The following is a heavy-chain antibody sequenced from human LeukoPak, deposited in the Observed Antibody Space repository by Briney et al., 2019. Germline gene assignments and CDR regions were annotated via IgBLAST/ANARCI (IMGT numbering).Heavy chain of an antibody. D-gene: IGHD5-24*01. CDR3: ARLRGLGRWLQSPFDY. Sequence: GESLKISCKGSGYSFTCYWICWVRQMPGKCLEWMGIIYPGDSDTRYSPSFQCQVTISADKSISTAYLQWSSLKASDTAMYYCARLRGLGRWLQSPFDYWGQGTLVTVSS. CDR2: IYPGDSDT. J-gene: IGHJ4*02. CDR1: GYSFTCYW. V-gene: IGHV5-51*01.